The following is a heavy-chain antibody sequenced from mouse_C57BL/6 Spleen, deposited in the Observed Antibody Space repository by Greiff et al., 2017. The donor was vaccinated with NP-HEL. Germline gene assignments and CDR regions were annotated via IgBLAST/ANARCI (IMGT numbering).Heavy chain of an antibody. J-gene: IGHJ4*01. D-gene: IGHD2-1*01. CDR2: INYDGSST. Sequence: DVHLVESEGGLVQPGSSMKLSCTASGFTFSDYYMAWVRQVPEKGLEWVANINYDGSSTYYLDSLKSRFIISGDNAKNILYLQMSSLKSEDTATYYCARDPGIYYGTLDYWGQGTSVTVSS. V-gene: IGHV5-16*01. CDR1: GFTFSDYY. CDR3: ARDPGIYYGTLDY.